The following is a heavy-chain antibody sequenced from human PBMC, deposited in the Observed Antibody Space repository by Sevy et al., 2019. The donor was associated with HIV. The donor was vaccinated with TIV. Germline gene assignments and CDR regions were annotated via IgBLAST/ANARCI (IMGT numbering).Heavy chain of an antibody. Sequence: GGSLRLSCAASGFTLSDYYMSWIRQAPGKGLEWVSYISGSDHTKYYADSVKGRFTISRDNAKNSLYLQMNSLRAEDTAVYYCARDHVKDGDLGDYYYFAMDVWGQGTTVTVSS. CDR2: ISGSDHTK. CDR3: ARDHVKDGDLGDYYYFAMDV. V-gene: IGHV3-11*01. CDR1: GFTLSDYY. J-gene: IGHJ6*02. D-gene: IGHD4-17*01.